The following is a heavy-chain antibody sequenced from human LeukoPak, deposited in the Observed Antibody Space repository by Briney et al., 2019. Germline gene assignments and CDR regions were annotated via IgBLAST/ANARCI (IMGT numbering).Heavy chain of an antibody. CDR3: ARVDFPGSTSLNLGY. Sequence: ASVTVSCTASGYTFTGYYMHWVRQAPGQGLEWMGWINPNSGGTNYAQKFQGRVTMTRDTSISTAYMELSRLRSDDTAVYYCARVDFPGSTSLNLGYWGQGTLVTVSS. CDR1: GYTFTGYY. V-gene: IGHV1-2*02. CDR2: INPNSGGT. J-gene: IGHJ4*02. D-gene: IGHD2-2*01.